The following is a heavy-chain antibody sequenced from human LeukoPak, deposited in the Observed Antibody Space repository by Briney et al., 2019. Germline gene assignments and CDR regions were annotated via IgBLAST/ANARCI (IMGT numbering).Heavy chain of an antibody. CDR3: ARRILTGYYSNWYFDL. CDR1: GGSISSYY. V-gene: IGHV4-59*08. CDR2: IYYSGST. D-gene: IGHD3-9*01. J-gene: IGHJ2*01. Sequence: SETLSLTCTVSGGSISSYYWSWIRQPPGKGLEWIGYIYYSGSTNYNPSLKSRVTISVDTSKNQFSLKLSSVTAADTAVYYCARRILTGYYSNWYFDLWGRGTLVTVSS.